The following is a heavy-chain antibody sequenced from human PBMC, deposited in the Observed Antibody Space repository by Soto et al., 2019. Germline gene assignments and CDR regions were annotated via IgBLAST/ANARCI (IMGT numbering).Heavy chain of an antibody. D-gene: IGHD6-19*01. CDR3: ARDWGSGWHYGMDV. J-gene: IGHJ6*02. CDR1: GFTFSSYS. CDR2: ISSSSSYI. Sequence: GGSLRLSCAASGFTFSSYSMNWVRQAPGKGLEWVSSISSSSSYIYYADSVKGRFTISRDNAKNSLYLQMNSLRAEDTAVYYCARDWGSGWHYGMDVWGQGTPVTVSS. V-gene: IGHV3-21*01.